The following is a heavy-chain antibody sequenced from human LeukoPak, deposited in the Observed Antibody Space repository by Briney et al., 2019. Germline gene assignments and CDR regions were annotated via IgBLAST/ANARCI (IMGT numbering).Heavy chain of an antibody. Sequence: ASGKASCKASGSTFTSYVINWVRRATGQGVEWRRWMNPNSGNTGYAQKFQGRVTMTRNTSISTAYMELSSVRSEDTAVYYCASGGGYSYGYDYWGQGTLVTVSS. J-gene: IGHJ4*02. CDR1: GSTFTSYV. CDR2: MNPNSGNT. CDR3: ASGGGYSYGYDY. V-gene: IGHV1-8*01. D-gene: IGHD5-18*01.